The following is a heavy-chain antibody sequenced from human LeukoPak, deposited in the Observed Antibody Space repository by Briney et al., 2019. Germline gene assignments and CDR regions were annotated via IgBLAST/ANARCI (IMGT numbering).Heavy chain of an antibody. J-gene: IGHJ4*02. V-gene: IGHV3-30-3*01. D-gene: IGHD6-19*01. CDR2: ISYDGSNK. Sequence: GGSLRLSCAASGFTFSNYDMHRVRQAPGKGLEWVAVISYDGSNKYYADSVKGRFTISRDNSKNTLYLQMNSLRAEDTAVYYCARPRGGQWLVQDYFDYWGQGTLVTVSS. CDR3: ARPRGGQWLVQDYFDY. CDR1: GFTFSNYD.